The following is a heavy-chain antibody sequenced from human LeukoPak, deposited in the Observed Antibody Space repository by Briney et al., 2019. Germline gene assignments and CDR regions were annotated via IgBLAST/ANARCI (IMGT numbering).Heavy chain of an antibody. CDR1: GFTFSSYA. Sequence: PGGSLRLSCAASGFTFSSYAMSWIRQAPGKGLEWVSAISGSGGSTYYADSVKGRFTISRDNSKSTLYLQMNSLRAEDTAVYYCAKDQMDTAMANDAFDIWGQGTMVTVSS. CDR2: ISGSGGST. J-gene: IGHJ3*02. D-gene: IGHD5-18*01. CDR3: AKDQMDTAMANDAFDI. V-gene: IGHV3-23*01.